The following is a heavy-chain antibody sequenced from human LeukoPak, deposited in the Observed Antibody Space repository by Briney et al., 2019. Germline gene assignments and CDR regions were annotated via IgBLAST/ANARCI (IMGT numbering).Heavy chain of an antibody. CDR1: GGSISSSSYY. CDR3: AREEWELTDY. CDR2: IYYSGNT. J-gene: IGHJ4*02. V-gene: IGHV4-39*02. Sequence: SETLSFTCTVSGGSISSSSYYWGWIRQPPGKGLEWIGSIYYSGNTYYNPSLKSRVTISVDTSKSQFSLKLSSVTAADTAVYYCAREEWELTDYWGQGTLVTVSS. D-gene: IGHD1-26*01.